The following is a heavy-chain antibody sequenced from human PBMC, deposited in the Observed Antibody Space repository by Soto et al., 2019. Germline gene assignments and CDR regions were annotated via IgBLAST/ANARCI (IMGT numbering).Heavy chain of an antibody. CDR1: SLSIPGYY. CDR3: ARLRPAPIGANYGLDV. V-gene: IGHV4-59*07. D-gene: IGHD2-2*01. J-gene: IGHJ6*02. CDR2: IYSSGST. Sequence: PSDTLSLTCTLNSLSIPGYYWNWIDQAPGKGLEWVGYIYSSGSTIYNPSLDSRVTISLDTSKNQFSLRLTSVTAADSAIYYCARLRPAPIGANYGLDVWGQGTTIT.